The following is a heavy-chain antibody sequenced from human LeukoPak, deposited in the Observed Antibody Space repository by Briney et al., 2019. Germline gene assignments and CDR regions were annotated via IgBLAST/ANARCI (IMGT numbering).Heavy chain of an antibody. J-gene: IGHJ4*02. V-gene: IGHV4-34*01. CDR3: ARATVDSSGYYYVFYFDY. CDR2: INHSGST. CDR1: GASFSAYY. D-gene: IGHD3-22*01. Sequence: PSETLSLTCAVYGASFSAYYWSWIREPPGKGLEWIGEINHSGSTSYNPSLKSRVTISVDTSKNQFSLKLTSVTAADTAVYYCARATVDSSGYYYVFYFDYWGQGTLVTVSS.